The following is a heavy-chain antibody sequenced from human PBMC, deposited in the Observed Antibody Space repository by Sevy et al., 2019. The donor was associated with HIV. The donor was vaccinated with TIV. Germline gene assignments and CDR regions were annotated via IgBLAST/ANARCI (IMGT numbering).Heavy chain of an antibody. V-gene: IGHV4-39*01. CDR3: ARRYIWNDGWFDP. D-gene: IGHD1-20*01. Sequence: SETLSLTCIVSGGSISSTNYYWGWIRQPPGKGLEWIGSIYYRGNTNYSPSLRSRVTISVATSKNQFSLKLTSVTAAVTAVYYCARRYIWNDGWFDPWGQGTLVTVSS. CDR2: IYYRGNT. J-gene: IGHJ5*02. CDR1: GGSISSTNYY.